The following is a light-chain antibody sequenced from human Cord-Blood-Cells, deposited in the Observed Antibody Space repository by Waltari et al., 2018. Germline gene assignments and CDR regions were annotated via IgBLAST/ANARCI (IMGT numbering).Light chain of an antibody. Sequence: DIEMTQSPLSLPATPGEPASISCRSSQSLLHSNGYNYLDCYLQKPGQSPQLLIYLGSNRASGVPDRFSGSGSGTYFTLKISRVEAEVVGVYSCMQALQTPRFTFGPGTKVDIK. J-gene: IGKJ3*01. CDR2: LGS. CDR3: MQALQTPRFT. CDR1: QSLLHSNGYNY. V-gene: IGKV2-28*01.